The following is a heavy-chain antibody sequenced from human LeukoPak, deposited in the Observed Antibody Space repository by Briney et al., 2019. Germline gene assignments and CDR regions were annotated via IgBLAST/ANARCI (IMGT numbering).Heavy chain of an antibody. J-gene: IGHJ4*02. CDR3: ARGAITMVRGWEFDY. D-gene: IGHD3-10*01. CDR2: INSGGVT. CDR1: GFTVSSKY. V-gene: IGHV3-66*01. Sequence: PGGSLRLSCAASGFTVSSKYMSWVRQAPGKGLEWVSVINSGGVTYYADSVKGRFTISRDNSKNTLYLQMNSLRAEDTALYYCARGAITMVRGWEFDYWGQGTLVTVSS.